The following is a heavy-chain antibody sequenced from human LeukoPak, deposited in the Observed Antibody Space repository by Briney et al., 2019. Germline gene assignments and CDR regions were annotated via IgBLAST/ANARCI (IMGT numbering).Heavy chain of an antibody. V-gene: IGHV3-30-3*01. D-gene: IGHD6-19*01. CDR2: ISYDGSNK. CDR1: GFTFSSYA. Sequence: GGSLRLSCAASGFTFSSYAMHWVRQAPGKGLEWVAVISYDGSNKYYADSVKGRFTISGDNSKNTLYLQMNSLRAEDTAVYYCARETGWPYLYYYYGMDVWGQGTMVTVSS. J-gene: IGHJ6*02. CDR3: ARETGWPYLYYYYGMDV.